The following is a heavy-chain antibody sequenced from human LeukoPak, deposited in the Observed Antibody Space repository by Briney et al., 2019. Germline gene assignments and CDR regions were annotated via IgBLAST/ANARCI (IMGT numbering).Heavy chain of an antibody. CDR3: ARGKFAYYGSGSRFDY. D-gene: IGHD3-10*01. J-gene: IGHJ4*02. Sequence: PSETLSLTCAVYGGSFSGYYWSWIRQPPGKGLEWIGEINHSGSTNYNPSLKSRVTISVDTSKNQFSLKLSSVTAADTAVYYYARGKFAYYGSGSRFDYWGQGTLVTVSS. CDR2: INHSGST. V-gene: IGHV4-34*01. CDR1: GGSFSGYY.